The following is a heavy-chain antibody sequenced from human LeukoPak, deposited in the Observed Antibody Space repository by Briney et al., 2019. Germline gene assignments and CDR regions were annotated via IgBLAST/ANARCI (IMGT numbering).Heavy chain of an antibody. V-gene: IGHV1-2*02. CDR2: INPNSGGT. J-gene: IGHJ4*02. Sequence: ASVKVSCKASGYTFTGYYMHWVRQAPGQGLEWMGWINPNSGGTNYAQKFQGRVTMTRDTSISTAYMELSRLRSDDTAVYYCATGKMTTLLRVRQTASDYWGQGTLVTGSS. CDR3: ATGKMTTLLRVRQTASDY. CDR1: GYTFTGYY. D-gene: IGHD4-11*01.